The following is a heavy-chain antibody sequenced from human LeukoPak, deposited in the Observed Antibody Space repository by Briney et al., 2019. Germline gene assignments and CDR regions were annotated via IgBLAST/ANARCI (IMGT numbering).Heavy chain of an antibody. CDR2: IRYDGSNK. V-gene: IGHV3-30*02. CDR3: AKDQAGLYNWNDGPPYYFDY. CDR1: GFTFSSYG. J-gene: IGHJ4*02. D-gene: IGHD1-1*01. Sequence: GGSLRLSCAASGFTFSSYGMHWVRQAPGKGLEWVAFIRYDGSNKYYADSVKGRFTISRDNSKNTLYLQMNSLRAEDTAVYYCAKDQAGLYNWNDGPPYYFDYWGQGTLVTVSS.